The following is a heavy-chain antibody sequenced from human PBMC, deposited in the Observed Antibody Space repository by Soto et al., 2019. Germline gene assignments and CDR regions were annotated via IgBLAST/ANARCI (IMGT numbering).Heavy chain of an antibody. J-gene: IGHJ2*01. Sequence: QVQLVQSGAAVKKPGSSVKVSCKASGGTFSNYPISWVRQVPGQGLEWMGGIIPIFGTVNYAQKFQGRVTITADESTSTAYMELSSLRSEDTAVYYCARGNHRWLQLWYFDLWGRGTLVTVSS. CDR2: IIPIFGTV. CDR3: ARGNHRWLQLWYFDL. CDR1: GGTFSNYP. V-gene: IGHV1-69*12. D-gene: IGHD5-12*01.